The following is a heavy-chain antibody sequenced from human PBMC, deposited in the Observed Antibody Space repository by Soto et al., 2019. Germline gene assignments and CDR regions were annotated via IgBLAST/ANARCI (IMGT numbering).Heavy chain of an antibody. D-gene: IGHD6-13*01. CDR2: ISAYNGNT. V-gene: IGHV1-18*01. CDR1: GYTFTSYG. CDR3: ARDRGQLVPLDY. Sequence: QVQLVQSGAEVKKPGASVKVSCKASGYTFTSYGISWVRQAPGQGLEWMGWISAYNGNTNHAQKLQGSVTMTTDTSTSKAYIGLRSQGSDEKAVYYCARDRGQLVPLDYGGQGTRVTVSS. J-gene: IGHJ4*02.